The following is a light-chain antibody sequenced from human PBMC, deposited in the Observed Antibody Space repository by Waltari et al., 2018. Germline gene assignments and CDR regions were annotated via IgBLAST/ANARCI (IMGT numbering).Light chain of an antibody. CDR3: QQYDNLPLT. CDR1: QDISHF. CDR2: DAY. V-gene: IGKV1-33*01. J-gene: IGKJ4*01. Sequence: DTQMTQSPSSLSASVGDRVTITCQSSQDISHFLNWYQQKPVTAPKLLITDAYTLQTGVPSRFSGGRSGTQFTFTVNGLQPEDVATYFCQQYDNLPLTFGGGTKVEI.